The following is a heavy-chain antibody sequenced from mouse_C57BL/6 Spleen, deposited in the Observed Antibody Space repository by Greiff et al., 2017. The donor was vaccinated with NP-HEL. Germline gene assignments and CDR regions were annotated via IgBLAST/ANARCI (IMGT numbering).Heavy chain of an antibody. CDR2: IHPSDSDT. CDR3: AIGAETWFAY. Sequence: QVQLQQPGAELVKPGASVKVSCKASGYTFTSYWMHWVKQRPGQGLEWIGRIHPSDSDTNYNQKFKGKATLTVDKSSSTAYMQLGSLTSEDSAVYCCAIGAETWFAYWGQGTLVAVSA. V-gene: IGHV1-74*01. J-gene: IGHJ3*01. CDR1: GYTFTSYW.